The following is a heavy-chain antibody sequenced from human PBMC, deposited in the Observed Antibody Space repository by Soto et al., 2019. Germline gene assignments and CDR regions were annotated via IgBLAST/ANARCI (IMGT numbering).Heavy chain of an antibody. CDR3: ARDARYCTNGVCYRDYFDY. Sequence: QVQLVESGGGVVQPGRSLRLSCAASGFTFTNYGMHWVRQAPGKGLEWVAVIWYDGSDQYYAESVKGRFTISRDNSKNTLYLQMNSLMADDTAVYYCARDARYCTNGVCYRDYFDYWGQGTLVTVSS. V-gene: IGHV3-33*01. D-gene: IGHD2-8*01. J-gene: IGHJ4*02. CDR2: IWYDGSDQ. CDR1: GFTFTNYG.